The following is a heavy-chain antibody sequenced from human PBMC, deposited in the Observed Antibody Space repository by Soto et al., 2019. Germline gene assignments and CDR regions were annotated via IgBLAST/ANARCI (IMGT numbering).Heavy chain of an antibody. Sequence: SLRLPFADSGFTFSNAWISWVRRAPGKGLEWVGRIKSKTDGGTTDYAAPVKGRFTISRDNSKNTLYLQMNSLRAEDTAVYYCASGPTGRPFDPWGQGTMVTVSS. D-gene: IGHD1-1*01. J-gene: IGHJ5*02. V-gene: IGHV3-15*01. CDR2: IKSKTDGGTT. CDR1: GFTFSNAW. CDR3: ASGPTGRPFDP.